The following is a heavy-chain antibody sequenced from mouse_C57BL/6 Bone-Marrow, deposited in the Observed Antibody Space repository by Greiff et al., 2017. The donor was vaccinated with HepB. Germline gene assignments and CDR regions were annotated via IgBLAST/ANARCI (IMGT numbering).Heavy chain of an antibody. J-gene: IGHJ1*03. V-gene: IGHV1-11*01. D-gene: IGHD1-1*01. CDR3: GRGYYGSSDWWYFDV. Sequence: QVQLKESGAELASPGASVTLSCKASGYTFTDHIMNWVKKRPGQGLEWIGRIYPVSGETNYNQKFMGKATFSVDRSSSTVYMVLNSLTSEDPAVYYCGRGYYGSSDWWYFDVWGTGTTVTVSS. CDR1: GYTFTDHI. CDR2: IYPVSGET.